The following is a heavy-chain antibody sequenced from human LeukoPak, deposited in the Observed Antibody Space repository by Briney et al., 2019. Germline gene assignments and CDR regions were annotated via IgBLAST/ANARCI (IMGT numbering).Heavy chain of an antibody. Sequence: SGGSLRLSCAASGFTFSSYGMRWVRQAPGKGLEWVAFIWYDGSKKYYADSVKGRFTVSRDNSKNMLYLQMNSLRAEDTAVYYCAKDRSNWVDYWGQGILVTVSS. D-gene: IGHD7-27*01. J-gene: IGHJ4*02. CDR3: AKDRSNWVDY. CDR1: GFTFSSYG. CDR2: IWYDGSKK. V-gene: IGHV3-30*02.